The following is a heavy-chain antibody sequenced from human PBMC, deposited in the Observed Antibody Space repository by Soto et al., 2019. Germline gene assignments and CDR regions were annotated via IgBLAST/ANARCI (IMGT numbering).Heavy chain of an antibody. CDR3: ARMVVVATFDS. J-gene: IGHJ4*02. CDR2: ISYSGSA. Sequence: SETLSLTCTVSGGSVSRTSYYWGWIRQPPGKGLEWIGGISYSGSAYYNPSLKSRVTMSVDTSKNQFSLNLNSVTAADTAIYYCARMVVVATFDSWGQGTLVTVSS. CDR1: GGSVSRTSYY. D-gene: IGHD3-22*01. V-gene: IGHV4-39*01.